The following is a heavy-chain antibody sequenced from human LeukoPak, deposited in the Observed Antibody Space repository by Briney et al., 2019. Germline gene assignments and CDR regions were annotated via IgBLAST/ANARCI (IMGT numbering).Heavy chain of an antibody. Sequence: GGSLRLSCAASGFTFSDYYMKWIRQAPGKGLEWVSYIRSSGNIIYYADSVKGRFTISRDNAKNSLYLQMNSLRAEDTAVYYCARETYGADAFDIWGQGTMVTVSS. J-gene: IGHJ3*02. CDR1: GFTFSDYY. CDR3: ARETYGADAFDI. D-gene: IGHD4-17*01. V-gene: IGHV3-11*04. CDR2: IRSSGNII.